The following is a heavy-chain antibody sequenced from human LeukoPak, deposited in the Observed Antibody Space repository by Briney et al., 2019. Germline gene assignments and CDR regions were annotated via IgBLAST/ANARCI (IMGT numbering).Heavy chain of an antibody. CDR3: ASSGSYRFDY. D-gene: IGHD1-26*01. CDR1: GFTFSSYS. Sequence: GGSLRLSCAASGFTFSSYSMNWVRQAPGKGLEWVSHITASGTAMFYADSVKGRFTISRGNAKNSLYLQMNSLRDEDTAVYCASSGSYRFDYWGQGTLVTVSS. J-gene: IGHJ4*02. V-gene: IGHV3-48*02. CDR2: ITASGTAM.